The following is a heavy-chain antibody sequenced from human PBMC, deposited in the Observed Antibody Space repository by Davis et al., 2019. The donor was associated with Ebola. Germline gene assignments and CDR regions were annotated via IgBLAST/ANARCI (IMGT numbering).Heavy chain of an antibody. CDR1: GFTFSDYY. CDR2: ISGYSSYT. CDR3: AKSSIPGYYDSSGLFDY. V-gene: IGHV3-11*03. J-gene: IGHJ4*02. Sequence: GESLKISCAASGFTFSDYYMSWIRQAPGKGLELVSYISGYSSYTYYADSVKGRFTISRDNSKNTLYLQMNSLRAEDTAVYYCAKSSIPGYYDSSGLFDYWGQGTLVTVSS. D-gene: IGHD3-22*01.